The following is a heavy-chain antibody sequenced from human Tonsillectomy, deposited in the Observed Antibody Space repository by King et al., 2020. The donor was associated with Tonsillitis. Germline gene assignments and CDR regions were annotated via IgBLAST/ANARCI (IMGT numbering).Heavy chain of an antibody. V-gene: IGHV1-69*01. CDR2: IIPIFGTA. CDR3: ARGSRYYDSSGYYLGPLYYFDY. D-gene: IGHD3-22*01. J-gene: IGHJ4*02. Sequence: QLVQSGAEVKKPGSSVKVSCKASGGTFSSYAISWVRQAPGQGLEWMGGIIPIFGTANYAQKFQGRVTINADESTSTAYMELSSLRPEDTAVYYCARGSRYYDSSGYYLGPLYYFDYWGQGTLVTVSS. CDR1: GGTFSSYA.